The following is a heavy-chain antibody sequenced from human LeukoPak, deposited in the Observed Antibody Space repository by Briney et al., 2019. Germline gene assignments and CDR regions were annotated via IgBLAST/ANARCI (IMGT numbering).Heavy chain of an antibody. Sequence: ASVKVSCKASGYTFTGYYRHWVRQAPGQGLEWMGWINPNSGGTNYAQKFQGRVTMTRDTSISTAYMELSRLRSDDTAVYYCARVRFRLPYGSGSNWYFDLWGRGTLVTVSS. D-gene: IGHD3-10*01. J-gene: IGHJ2*01. V-gene: IGHV1-2*02. CDR1: GYTFTGYY. CDR3: ARVRFRLPYGSGSNWYFDL. CDR2: INPNSGGT.